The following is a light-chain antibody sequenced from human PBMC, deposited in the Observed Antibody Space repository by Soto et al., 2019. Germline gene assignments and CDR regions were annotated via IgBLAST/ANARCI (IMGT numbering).Light chain of an antibody. CDR2: DAS. J-gene: IGKJ1*01. Sequence: DIPMTQSPSSLSASVGDRVTITCQASQDINNYLNWYRHKPGKAPELLIYDASNLETGVPSRFSGGGSGKDFTFTISSLQPEDIATYYCQQYGNLLWTFGQGTKVEIK. CDR1: QDINNY. CDR3: QQYGNLLWT. V-gene: IGKV1-33*01.